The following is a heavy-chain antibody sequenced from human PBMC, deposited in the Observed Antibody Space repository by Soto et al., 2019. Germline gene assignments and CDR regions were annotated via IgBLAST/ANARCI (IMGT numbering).Heavy chain of an antibody. CDR2: IYHSGST. CDR3: ARDRTLGFYGMDV. CDR1: GGSISSGGYS. J-gene: IGHJ6*02. Sequence: SETLSLTCAVSGGSISSGGYSWSWIRQPPGKGLEWIGYIYHSGSTYYNPSLKSRVTISVDRSKNQFSLKLSSVTAADTAVYYCARDRTLGFYGMDVWGQGTTVTVSS. V-gene: IGHV4-30-2*01.